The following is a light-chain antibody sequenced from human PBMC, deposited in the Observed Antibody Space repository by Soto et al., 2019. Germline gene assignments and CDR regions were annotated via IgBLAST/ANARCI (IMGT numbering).Light chain of an antibody. CDR3: GTWDSSLSALYV. Sequence: QSVLTQPTSVSAAPGQKVTISCSGSSSNIGNNYVSWYQQLPGTAPKLLIYDNNKRPSGIPDRFSGSKSGTSATLGITGLQTGDEADYYCGTWDSSLSALYVFGTGTK. J-gene: IGLJ1*01. CDR2: DNN. V-gene: IGLV1-51*01. CDR1: SSNIGNNY.